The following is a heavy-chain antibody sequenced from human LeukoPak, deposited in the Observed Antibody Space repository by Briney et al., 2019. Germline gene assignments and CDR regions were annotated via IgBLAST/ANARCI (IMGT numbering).Heavy chain of an antibody. J-gene: IGHJ6*02. V-gene: IGHV1-69*13. D-gene: IGHD1-26*01. CDR1: GGTFSSYA. CDR3: ARVGLPDYYGMDV. CDR2: IIPIFGTA. Sequence: EASVKVSCKASGGTFSSYAISWVRQAPGQGLEWMGGIIPIFGTANYAQKFQGRVTITADESTSTAYMELSSLRSEDTAVYYCARVGLPDYYGMDVWGQGTTVTVSS.